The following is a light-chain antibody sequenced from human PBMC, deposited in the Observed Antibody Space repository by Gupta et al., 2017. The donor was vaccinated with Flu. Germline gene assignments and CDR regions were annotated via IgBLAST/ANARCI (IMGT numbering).Light chain of an antibody. V-gene: IGLV2-14*01. CDR2: EVS. CDR1: LSDVGGDY. CDR3: SSYTTTTWV. Sequence: QSALPQPPSVSGSPGQSITIPCTGTLSDVGGDYVSWYQQHPGKGPNLIVYEVSNRPSGVCNRFSGSKSGNTATLTISGLQAEDEADYYCSSYTTTTWVFGGGTRLTVL. J-gene: IGLJ3*02.